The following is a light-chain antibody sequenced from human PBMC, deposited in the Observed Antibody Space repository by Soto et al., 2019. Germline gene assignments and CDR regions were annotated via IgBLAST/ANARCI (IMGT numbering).Light chain of an antibody. V-gene: IGLV1-51*02. J-gene: IGLJ3*02. CDR1: TSNIRNNY. CDR3: GTWDTSLSSGV. CDR2: END. Sequence: QSVLTQPTSVSAAPGQKVTISCSGSTSNIRNNYVSWYQQLPGTAPKLHIYENDKRPSGIPDRFSGSKSGASATLGITGLQTGDEADYYCGTWDTSLSSGVFGGGTKLTVL.